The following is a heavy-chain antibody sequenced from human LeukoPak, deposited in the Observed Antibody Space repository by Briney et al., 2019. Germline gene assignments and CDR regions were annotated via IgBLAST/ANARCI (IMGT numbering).Heavy chain of an antibody. D-gene: IGHD2-15*01. Sequence: ASVKVSCKASGYTFTGYYMHWVRQAPGQGLEWMGRINPNSGGTNYAQKFQGRVTMTRDTSISTAYMELSRLRSDDTAVYYCARDIVVVVAAPKADYYYGMDVWGQGTTVTVSS. CDR1: GYTFTGYY. J-gene: IGHJ6*02. CDR3: ARDIVVVVAAPKADYYYGMDV. V-gene: IGHV1-2*06. CDR2: INPNSGGT.